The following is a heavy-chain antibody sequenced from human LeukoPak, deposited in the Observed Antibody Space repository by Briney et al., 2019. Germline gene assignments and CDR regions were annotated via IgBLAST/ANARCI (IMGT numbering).Heavy chain of an antibody. Sequence: SETLSLTCTVSGGSISSYYWSWIRQPPGKGLEWIGYIYYSGSTNYNPSLKSRVTISVDTPKNQFSLKLSSVTAADTAVYYCARALPMGWLRYNNPDYYFDYWGQGTLVTVSS. J-gene: IGHJ4*02. CDR1: GGSISSYY. CDR2: IYYSGST. D-gene: IGHD5-12*01. CDR3: ARALPMGWLRYNNPDYYFDY. V-gene: IGHV4-59*01.